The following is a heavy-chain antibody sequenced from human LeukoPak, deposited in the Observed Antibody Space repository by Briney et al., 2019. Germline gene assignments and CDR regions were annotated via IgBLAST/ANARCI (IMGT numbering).Heavy chain of an antibody. Sequence: GGSLRLSCAASGFTFSSYSMNWVRQAPGKGLEWVAVISYDGSNKYYADSVKGRFTISRDNSKNTLYLQMNSLRAEDTAMYYCAKDGYNYGLRTVDYWGQGTLVTVSS. D-gene: IGHD5-18*01. CDR2: ISYDGSNK. V-gene: IGHV3-30*18. J-gene: IGHJ4*02. CDR3: AKDGYNYGLRTVDY. CDR1: GFTFSSYS.